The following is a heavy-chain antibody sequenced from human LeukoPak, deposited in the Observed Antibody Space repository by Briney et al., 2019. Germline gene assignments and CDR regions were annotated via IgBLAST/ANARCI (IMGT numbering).Heavy chain of an antibody. CDR1: GFTLSDHY. J-gene: IGHJ6*02. V-gene: IGHV3-11*01. CDR3: TGFSRYYYYGLHV. D-gene: IGHD3-9*01. Sequence: GGSLRLSCAASGFTLSDHYMNWIRLAPGRGLEWLSYINPSGTSKVYADSVKGRLTISRDNAKNTVYLQMNSLRAEDTAAYFCTGFSRYYYYGLHVWGLGTTVIVSS. CDR2: INPSGTSK.